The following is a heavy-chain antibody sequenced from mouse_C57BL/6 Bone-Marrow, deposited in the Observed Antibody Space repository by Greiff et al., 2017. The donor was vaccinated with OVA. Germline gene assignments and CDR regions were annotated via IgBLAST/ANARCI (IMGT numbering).Heavy chain of an antibody. D-gene: IGHD3-3*01. CDR3: ARGAAGGY. J-gene: IGHJ2*01. Sequence: VQLQQSGAELARPGASVKLSCKASGYTFTSYGISWVKQRPGQGLDWIGEIYPCSGNTYYNQKFKGKATLTADKSSSTAYMELRSLTSEDSAVYYCARGAAGGYWGQGTTLTVSS. CDR2: IYPCSGNT. CDR1: GYTFTSYG. V-gene: IGHV1-81*01.